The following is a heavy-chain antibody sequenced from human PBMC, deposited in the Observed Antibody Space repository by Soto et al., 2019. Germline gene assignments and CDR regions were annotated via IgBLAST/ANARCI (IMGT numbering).Heavy chain of an antibody. Sequence: GGSLRLSCVASRFTFSTFAMSWVRQAPGKGLEWVAAISGGGANTYYADSVKGRFTISRDNSKNTLYLQMDSLRAEDTAIYFCAKDSYSDFWSGHYYYFDFWGQGTLVTVSS. CDR3: AKDSYSDFWSGHYYYFDF. J-gene: IGHJ4*02. CDR1: RFTFSTFA. D-gene: IGHD3-3*01. CDR2: ISGGGANT. V-gene: IGHV3-23*01.